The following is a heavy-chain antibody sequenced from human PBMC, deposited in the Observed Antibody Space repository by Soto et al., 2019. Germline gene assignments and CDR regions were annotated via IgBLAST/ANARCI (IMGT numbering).Heavy chain of an antibody. CDR2: FHYSEST. D-gene: IGHD2-2*01. CDR1: GGSISSGPYS. CDR3: ARLGGYCSSTKCYGYYGMDV. Sequence: TSETLSLTCTVSGGSISSGPYSWGWIRQPPGEGLEWIGTFHYSESTYYNPSLESRVTISVDTSKNQFSLKVSSVTVADTAVYYCARLGGYCSSTKCYGYYGMDVWGQGTTVTVSS. J-gene: IGHJ6*02. V-gene: IGHV4-39*01.